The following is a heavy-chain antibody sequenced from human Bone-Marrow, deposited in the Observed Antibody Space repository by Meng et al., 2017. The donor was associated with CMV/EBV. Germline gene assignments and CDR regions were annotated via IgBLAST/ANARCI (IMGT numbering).Heavy chain of an antibody. CDR3: ASPEVVVPAAIPDAFDI. CDR2: VIPILGIA. Sequence: SVKVSCKASGGTFSSYAISWVRQAPGQGLEWMGGVIPILGIANYAQKFQGRVTITADKSTSTAYMELGSLRSEDTAVYYCASPEVVVPAAIPDAFDIWGEGTMVT. D-gene: IGHD2-2*01. CDR1: GGTFSSYA. V-gene: IGHV1-69*10. J-gene: IGHJ3*02.